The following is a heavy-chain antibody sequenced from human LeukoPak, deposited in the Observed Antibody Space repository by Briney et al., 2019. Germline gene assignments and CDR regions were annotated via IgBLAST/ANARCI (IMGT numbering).Heavy chain of an antibody. V-gene: IGHV1-69*01. CDR1: GGTFNNYA. Sequence: AASVKVSCKTYGGTFNNYAINWVRQAPGQGLEWMGGIIPLFRTANYAQNFQGRLTITADESTRTAYMELSSLRSEDTAVYYCAREVVGATTYYFDYWGQGTLVTVSS. D-gene: IGHD1-26*01. J-gene: IGHJ4*02. CDR2: IIPLFRTA. CDR3: AREVVGATTYYFDY.